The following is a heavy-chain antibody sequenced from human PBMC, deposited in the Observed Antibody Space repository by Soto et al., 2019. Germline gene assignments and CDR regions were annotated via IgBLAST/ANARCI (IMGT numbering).Heavy chain of an antibody. CDR2: IYYSGST. V-gene: IGHV4-30-4*01. Sequence: SETLSLTCTVSGGSISSGDYYWSWIRQPPGKGLEWIGYIYYSGSTSYSPSLKSRVTISLDTSKNQFSLELNSVTAADTAIYYCARHRLRSRKRYFDYWGQGTLVTVSS. J-gene: IGHJ4*02. D-gene: IGHD3-16*01. CDR3: ARHRLRSRKRYFDY. CDR1: GGSISSGDYY.